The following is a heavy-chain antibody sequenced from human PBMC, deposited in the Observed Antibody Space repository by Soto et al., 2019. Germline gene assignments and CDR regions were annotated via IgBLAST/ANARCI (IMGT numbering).Heavy chain of an antibody. CDR2: IYYSGST. V-gene: IGHV4-39*01. CDR3: ASFIAVAGTYYFDY. J-gene: IGHJ4*02. CDR1: GGSISSSTYY. Sequence: ETLSLTCTVSGGSISSSTYYWGWIRQPPGKGLEWIGSIYYSGSTYYNPSLKSRLTISVDTSKNQFSLKLSSVTAADTAVYYCASFIAVAGTYYFDYWGQGTLVTVSS. D-gene: IGHD6-19*01.